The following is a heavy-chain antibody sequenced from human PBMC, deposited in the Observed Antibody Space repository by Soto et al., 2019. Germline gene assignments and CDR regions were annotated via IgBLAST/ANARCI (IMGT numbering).Heavy chain of an antibody. CDR3: ARDRYGSGSYDY. V-gene: IGHV3-30-3*01. CDR1: GFTLSSYV. D-gene: IGHD1-26*01. CDR2: ISYDGNNK. Sequence: QVQLVESGGGVVQPGRSLRLSCAASGFTLSSYVMHWVRQAPGKGLEWVAVISYDGNNKYYADSVKGRFTISRDNSKNTLYLQMNSLRAEDTAVYYCARDRYGSGSYDYWGQGTLVTVSS. J-gene: IGHJ4*02.